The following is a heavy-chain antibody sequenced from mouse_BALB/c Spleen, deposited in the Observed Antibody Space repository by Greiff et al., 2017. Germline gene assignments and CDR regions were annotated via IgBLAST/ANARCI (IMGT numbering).Heavy chain of an antibody. CDR2: ISDGGSYT. J-gene: IGHJ4*01. CDR3: ARGRSGSSYGYAMDY. V-gene: IGHV5-4*02. D-gene: IGHD1-1*01. Sequence: EVKLQESGGGLVKPGGSLKLSCAASGFTFSDYYMYWVRQTPEKRLEWVATISDGGSYTYYPDSVKGRFTISRDNAKNNLYLQMSSLKSEDTAMYYCARGRSGSSYGYAMDYWGQGTSVTVSS. CDR1: GFTFSDYY.